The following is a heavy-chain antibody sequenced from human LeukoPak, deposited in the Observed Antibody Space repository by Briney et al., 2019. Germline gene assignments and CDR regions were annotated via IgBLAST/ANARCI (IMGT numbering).Heavy chain of an antibody. V-gene: IGHV2-5*01. CDR3: ARTYYDILTGSVQFDY. Sequence: SGPTLVKPTQPLTLTCTFSGFSLSTSGVGVGWIRQPPGKALEWLALIYWNDDKRYSPSLKSRLTITKDTSKNQVVLTMTNMDPVDTATYYCARTYYDILTGSVQFDYWGQGTLVTVSS. D-gene: IGHD3-9*01. CDR2: IYWNDDK. CDR1: GFSLSTSGVG. J-gene: IGHJ4*02.